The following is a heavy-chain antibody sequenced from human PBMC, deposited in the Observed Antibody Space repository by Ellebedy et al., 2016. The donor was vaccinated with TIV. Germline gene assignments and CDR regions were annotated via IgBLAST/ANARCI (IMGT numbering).Heavy chain of an antibody. CDR1: GDSVSPDIG. CDR3: ARGWFGSGMGV. D-gene: IGHD3-10*01. J-gene: IGHJ6*02. Sequence: SQTLSLTCVISGDSVSPDIGWNWIRQSPSRGLEWLGRTYYRSKWNNAYAVALKSQITINPDTSKNLFSLQLNSVTPEDTAVYYCARGWFGSGMGVWGQGTTVTVSS. V-gene: IGHV6-1*01. CDR2: TYYRSKWNN.